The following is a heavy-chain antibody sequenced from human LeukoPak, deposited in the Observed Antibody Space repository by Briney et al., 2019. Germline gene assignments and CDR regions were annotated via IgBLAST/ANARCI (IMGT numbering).Heavy chain of an antibody. Sequence: PSQTLSLTCTVSGGSISSGGYYWSWTRQHPGKGLEWIGYIYYSGSTYYNPSLKSRVTISVDTSKNQFSLKLSSVTAADTAVYYCARNPYYYDSSGKLSDAFDIWGQGTMVTVSS. D-gene: IGHD3-22*01. CDR2: IYYSGST. J-gene: IGHJ3*02. V-gene: IGHV4-31*03. CDR3: ARNPYYYDSSGKLSDAFDI. CDR1: GGSISSGGYY.